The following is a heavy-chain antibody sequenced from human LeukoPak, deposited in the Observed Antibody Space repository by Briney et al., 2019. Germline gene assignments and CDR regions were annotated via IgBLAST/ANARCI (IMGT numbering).Heavy chain of an antibody. J-gene: IGHJ6*03. D-gene: IGHD4/OR15-4a*01. CDR2: IYSGGST. CDR1: GFIVSSKY. V-gene: IGHV3-66*01. CDR3: ARDRRLWNMDV. Sequence: GGSLRLSCAASGFIVSSKYMSWVRQAPGKGLEWVSVIYSGGSTHYADSVKGRFTISRDNSKNMLYLQMNSLRAEDTAVYYCARDRRLWNMDVWGTGTTVTISS.